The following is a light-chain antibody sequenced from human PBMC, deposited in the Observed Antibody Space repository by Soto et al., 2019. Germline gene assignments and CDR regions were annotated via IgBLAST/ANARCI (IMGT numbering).Light chain of an antibody. Sequence: QPVLTQPASVSGSPGQSIAISCTGTTSDVGGYNYVSWFQQHPGKAPKLMIYGVSNRPSGISDRFSGSKSGNTATLTISGLQAEDEADYYCFSYTNIATYVFGTGTKLTVL. CDR3: FSYTNIATYV. CDR1: TSDVGGYNY. V-gene: IGLV2-14*01. CDR2: GVS. J-gene: IGLJ1*01.